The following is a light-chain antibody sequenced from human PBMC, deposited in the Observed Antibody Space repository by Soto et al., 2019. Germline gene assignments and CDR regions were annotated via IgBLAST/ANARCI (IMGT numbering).Light chain of an antibody. J-gene: IGKJ1*01. CDR1: QSVSSN. Sequence: EIVMTQSPATLSVSPGERATLSCRASQSVSSNLAWYQQKPGQAPRLLIYGASSRATGIPDRFSGSGSGTDFTLTISRLEPEDFAVYYCQQYHNWPPWTFGQGTKVDIK. CDR3: QQYHNWPPWT. CDR2: GAS. V-gene: IGKV3D-15*01.